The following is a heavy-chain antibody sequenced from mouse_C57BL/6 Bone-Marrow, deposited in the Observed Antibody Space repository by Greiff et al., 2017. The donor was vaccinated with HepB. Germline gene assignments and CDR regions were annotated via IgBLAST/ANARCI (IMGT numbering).Heavy chain of an antibody. D-gene: IGHD3-3*01. Sequence: EVQVVESEGGLVQPGRSMKLSCTASGFTFSDYYMAWVRQVPEKGLEWVANINYDGSSTYYLDSLKSRFIISRDNAKNILYLQMSSLKYEDTATYYCARVAGYYYAMDYWGQGTSVTVSS. CDR2: INYDGSST. CDR1: GFTFSDYY. V-gene: IGHV5-16*01. CDR3: ARVAGYYYAMDY. J-gene: IGHJ4*01.